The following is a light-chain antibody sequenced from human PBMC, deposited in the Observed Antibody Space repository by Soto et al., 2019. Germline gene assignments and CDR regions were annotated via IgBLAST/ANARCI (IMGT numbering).Light chain of an antibody. CDR2: AAS. J-gene: IGKJ5*01. CDR1: QAISNS. CDR3: QGYNTARPT. Sequence: DIQMTQSPSSLSASVGDRVAITCRASQAISNSLAGYQQKPGKPPQLVMYAASTLQSGVPSRFSGSGSGTDFTLNISGLQPEDLATYYCQGYNTARPTLGQGTRLEIK. V-gene: IGKV1-27*01.